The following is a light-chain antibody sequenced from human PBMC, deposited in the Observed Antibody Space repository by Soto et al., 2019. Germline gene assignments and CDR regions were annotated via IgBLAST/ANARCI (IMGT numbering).Light chain of an antibody. J-gene: IGLJ1*01. V-gene: IGLV2-23*02. Sequence: QSALTQPASVYGSPEQSITISCTGTSSDVGSYNFVSWYQEHPGKAPKVMIYEVYKRPSGVSNRFSGSKSGSTASLTISGLQVEDEADYYCCSYAGSSTYVFGTGTKVTVL. CDR2: EVY. CDR1: SSDVGSYNF. CDR3: CSYAGSSTYV.